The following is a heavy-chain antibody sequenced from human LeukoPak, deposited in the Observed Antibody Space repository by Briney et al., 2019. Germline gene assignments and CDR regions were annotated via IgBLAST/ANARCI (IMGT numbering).Heavy chain of an antibody. CDR1: GGSFSGYY. CDR2: INHSGST. J-gene: IGHJ4*02. Sequence: SETLSLTCAVYGGSFSGYYWSWIRQPPGKGLEWIGEINHSGSTNYNPSLKSRVTISVDTSKNQFSLKLSSVTAADTAVYYCARGGYDRDFDYWGQGTLVTVSS. V-gene: IGHV4-34*01. D-gene: IGHD5-12*01. CDR3: ARGGYDRDFDY.